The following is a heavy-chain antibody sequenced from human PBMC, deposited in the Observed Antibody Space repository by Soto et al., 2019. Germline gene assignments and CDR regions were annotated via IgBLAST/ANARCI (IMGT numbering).Heavy chain of an antibody. CDR3: TKRQVVPTTSLFGTDYYYGLDV. J-gene: IGHJ6*02. CDR1: RFTFSSID. V-gene: IGHV3-23*01. CDR2: ISASGDST. D-gene: IGHD2-2*01. Sequence: VGSLRLSCAASRFTFSSIDMNWVRQAPGKGLEWVSIISASGDSTSYADSVKGRFTVSRDNSENTLYLQMDSLRAEDTAVYYCTKRQVVPTTSLFGTDYYYGLDVWGQGTTVTVSS.